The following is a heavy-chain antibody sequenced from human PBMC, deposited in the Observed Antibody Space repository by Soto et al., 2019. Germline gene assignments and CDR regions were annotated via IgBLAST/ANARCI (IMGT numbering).Heavy chain of an antibody. D-gene: IGHD3-10*01. CDR3: ARRGYYYGSGRPSYWFDP. Sequence: QVQLQQWGAGLLKPSETLSLTCAVYGGSFSDYYWSWIRQPPGKGLEWIGEINHSGYTNYNPSLKSRVNISVDTSKIQFSLNLSSVTAADTAIYYCARRGYYYGSGRPSYWFDPWCQGTLVTVS. CDR1: GGSFSDYY. J-gene: IGHJ5*02. CDR2: INHSGYT. V-gene: IGHV4-34*01.